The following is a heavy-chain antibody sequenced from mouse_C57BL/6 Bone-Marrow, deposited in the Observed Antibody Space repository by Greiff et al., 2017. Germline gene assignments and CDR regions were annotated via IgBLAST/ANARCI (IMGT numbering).Heavy chain of an antibody. CDR3: AREGDYDDY. D-gene: IGHD2-4*01. V-gene: IGHV1-81*01. CDR2: IYPRSGNT. J-gene: IGHJ2*01. Sequence: QVHVKQSGAELARPGASVKLSCKASGYTFTSYGISWVKQRTGQGLEWIGEIYPRSGNTYYNEKFKGKATLTADKSSSTAYMELRSLTSEDSAVYFCAREGDYDDYWGQGTTLTVSS. CDR1: GYTFTSYG.